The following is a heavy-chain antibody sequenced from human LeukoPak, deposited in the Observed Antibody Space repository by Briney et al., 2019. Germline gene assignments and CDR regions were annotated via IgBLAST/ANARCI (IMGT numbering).Heavy chain of an antibody. D-gene: IGHD3-10*01. CDR1: GYTFTSYD. J-gene: IGHJ6*03. Sequence: GESLKISCKASGYTFTSYDINWVRQATGQGLEWMGWMNPNSGNTGYAQKFQGRVTITRNTSISTAYMELSSLRSEDTAVYYCARASKNPRGRGFYYMDVWGKGTTVTVSS. CDR2: MNPNSGNT. V-gene: IGHV1-8*03. CDR3: ARASKNPRGRGFYYMDV.